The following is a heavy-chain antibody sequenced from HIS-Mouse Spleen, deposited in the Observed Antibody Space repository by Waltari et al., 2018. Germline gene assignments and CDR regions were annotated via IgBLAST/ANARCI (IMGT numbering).Heavy chain of an antibody. CDR2: IYTRGST. CDR1: GGSISSYY. J-gene: IGHJ3*02. V-gene: IGHV4-4*07. CDR3: ARDFHDFWSGYYGGDKKHDAFDI. Sequence: QVQLQESGPGLVKPSETLSLTCTVPGGSISSYYWSWIRQPAGKGLEGVGRIYTRGSTNYNPSLKSRVTMSVDTSKNQFSLKLSSVTAADTAVYYCARDFHDFWSGYYGGDKKHDAFDIWGQGTMVTVSS. D-gene: IGHD3-3*01.